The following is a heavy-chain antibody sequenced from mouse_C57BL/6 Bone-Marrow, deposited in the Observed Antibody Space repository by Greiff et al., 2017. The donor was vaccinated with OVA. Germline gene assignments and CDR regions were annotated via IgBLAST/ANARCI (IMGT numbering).Heavy chain of an antibody. CDR1: GYSFTGYY. CDR3: ERGGTSPFAY. D-gene: IGHD4-1*01. CDR2: INPSSGGT. J-gene: IGHJ3*01. V-gene: IGHV1-42*01. Sequence: EVKLLESGPELVKPGASVKISCKASGYSFTGYYMNWVKQSPEKSLEWIGEINPSSGGTTYNQQFKAKAPLTVAKSSSTADMQLKSLTSEYSAVYYCERGGTSPFAYWGQGTLVTVYA.